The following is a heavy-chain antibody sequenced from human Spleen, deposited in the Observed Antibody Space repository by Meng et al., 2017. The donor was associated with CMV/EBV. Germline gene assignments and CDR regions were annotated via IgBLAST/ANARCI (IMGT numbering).Heavy chain of an antibody. CDR1: GFTFSDAW. CDR3: TTSGLLY. J-gene: IGHJ4*02. CDR2: IKSKPDGGTT. V-gene: IGHV3-15*01. D-gene: IGHD6-25*01. Sequence: EVSGFTFSDAWMTWVRQARGRGLEWVGLIKSKPDGGTTDFAAPVKGRFTLSRDDSKNTVYLHMNSLKTEDTAVYYCTTSGLLYWGQGTLVTVSS.